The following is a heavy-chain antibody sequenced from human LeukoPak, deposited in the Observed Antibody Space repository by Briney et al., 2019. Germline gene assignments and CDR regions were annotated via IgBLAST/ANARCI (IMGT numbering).Heavy chain of an antibody. J-gene: IGHJ4*02. CDR2: ISAYNGNT. Sequence: AASVTVSFKASGYTLRIYGITWVRQAPGQGLEWMGWISAYNGNTKYPQKLQGRVTMTTDTSTSTAYMELRSLRSDDTAVYYCARTLYIASAPGGFDYWGQGTLVTVSS. V-gene: IGHV1-18*01. CDR3: ARTLYIASAPGGFDY. CDR1: GYTLRIYG. D-gene: IGHD3-16*01.